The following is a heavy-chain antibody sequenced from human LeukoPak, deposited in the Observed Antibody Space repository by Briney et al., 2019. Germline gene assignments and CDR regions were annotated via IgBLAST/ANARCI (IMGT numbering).Heavy chain of an antibody. D-gene: IGHD2-2*01. CDR2: INHSGST. J-gene: IGHJ6*03. V-gene: IGHV4-34*01. CDR3: ARISIVVVPAAIGMDV. Sequence: SETLSLTCAVYGGTFSGYHWSWIRQPPGKGLDWMGDINHSGSTNYYPSLKSRVTISVDTSKNQFSLKLSPVTAADTAVYYCARISIVVVPAAIGMDVWGKGTTVTVSS. CDR1: GGTFSGYH.